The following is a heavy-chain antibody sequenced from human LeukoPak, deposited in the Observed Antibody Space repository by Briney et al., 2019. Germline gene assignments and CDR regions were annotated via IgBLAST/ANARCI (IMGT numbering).Heavy chain of an antibody. CDR2: IYYSGST. Sequence: SQTLSLTCTVSGGSISSGGYYWSWIRQHPGKGLEWIGYIYYSGSTYYNPSLKSRVTISVDTSKNQFSLKLSSVTAAGTAVYYCASLYCSSTSCQFDYWGQGTLVTVSS. V-gene: IGHV4-31*03. D-gene: IGHD2-2*01. CDR1: GGSISSGGYY. CDR3: ASLYCSSTSCQFDY. J-gene: IGHJ4*02.